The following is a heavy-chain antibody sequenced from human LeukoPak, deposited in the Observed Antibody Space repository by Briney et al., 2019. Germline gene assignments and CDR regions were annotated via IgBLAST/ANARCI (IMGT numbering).Heavy chain of an antibody. CDR2: ISGSNGYT. CDR1: GFTFSDYY. J-gene: IGHJ4*02. D-gene: IGHD6-6*01. CDR3: ARDAGSSSFDY. Sequence: GGSLRLSCAASGFTFSDYYMSWIRQAPGKGLEWISYISGSNGYTKYADSVKGRFTISRDNAKNSLYLQMNSLRAEDTAVYYCARDAGSSSFDYWGQGTLVTVSS. V-gene: IGHV3-11*05.